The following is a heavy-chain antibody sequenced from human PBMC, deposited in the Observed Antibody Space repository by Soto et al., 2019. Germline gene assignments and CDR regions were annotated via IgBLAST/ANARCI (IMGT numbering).Heavy chain of an antibody. Sequence: QVQLQESGPGLVKPSETLSLTCNVSGVLISSYYWSWIRQPPGKGLEWIGYIYYSGNTNYNSSLESRVTISVDTSKNQISLRLSSVIATDTAVYYCARHGHAVRGSYYDYWGQGALVTVSS. D-gene: IGHD3-10*01. V-gene: IGHV4-59*08. CDR1: GVLISSYY. J-gene: IGHJ4*02. CDR2: IYYSGNT. CDR3: ARHGHAVRGSYYDY.